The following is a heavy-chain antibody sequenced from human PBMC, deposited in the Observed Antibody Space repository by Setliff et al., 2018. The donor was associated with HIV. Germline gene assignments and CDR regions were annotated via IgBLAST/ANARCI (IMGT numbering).Heavy chain of an antibody. D-gene: IGHD3-22*01. Sequence: GESLKISCAASRFTFSSFDMHWVRQAPGKGLEWVAAISYDGSEKYYVDSVKGRFTISRDNAKNSLYLQMNSLRAEDTAVYYCAREPTLQYYDSSGYFDYWGQGTLVTVSS. CDR2: ISYDGSEK. V-gene: IGHV3-30*03. CDR3: AREPTLQYYDSSGYFDY. CDR1: RFTFSSFD. J-gene: IGHJ4*02.